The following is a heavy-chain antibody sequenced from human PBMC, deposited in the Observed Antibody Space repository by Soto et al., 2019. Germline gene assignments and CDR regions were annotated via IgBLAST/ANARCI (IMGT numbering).Heavy chain of an antibody. CDR3: AKDGYVLRFLEWLY. J-gene: IGHJ4*01. CDR1: GFTFSSYA. CDR2: ISGSGGST. D-gene: IGHD3-3*01. Sequence: GGSPRLSCAASGFTFSSYAMSWVRQAPGKGLEWVSAISGSGGSTYYADSVKGRFTISRDNSKNTLYLQMNSLRAEDTAVYYCAKDGYVLRFLEWLYWGHGTLVTVSS. V-gene: IGHV3-23*01.